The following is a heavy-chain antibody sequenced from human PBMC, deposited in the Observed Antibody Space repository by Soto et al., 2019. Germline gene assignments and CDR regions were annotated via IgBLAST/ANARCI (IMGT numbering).Heavy chain of an antibody. CDR3: ARGGEEYYDFWSGPFPSWIYYYYMDV. CDR1: GFTFSSYW. J-gene: IGHJ6*03. V-gene: IGHV3-74*01. D-gene: IGHD3-3*01. Sequence: GSLRLSCAASGFTFSSYWMHWVRQAPGKGLVWVSRINSDGSSTSYADSVKGRFTISRDNAKNTLYLQMNSLRAEDTAVYYCARGGEEYYDFWSGPFPSWIYYYYMDVWGKGTTVTVSS. CDR2: INSDGSST.